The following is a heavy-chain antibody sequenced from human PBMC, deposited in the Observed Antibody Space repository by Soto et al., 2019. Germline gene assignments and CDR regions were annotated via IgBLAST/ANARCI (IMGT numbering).Heavy chain of an antibody. CDR2: ISDSSTSM. Sequence: EVQLVESGGGLVQPGGSLRLSCAASGITFSSYNMNWVRQAPGKWLGCVSYISDSSTSMFYAESVKGRFTISRDKAKNSLYLQMNRLRDADTAVYYCVRGVGYNWFDFWGQGTLVTVSS. J-gene: IGHJ5*01. D-gene: IGHD2-8*01. CDR3: VRGVGYNWFDF. V-gene: IGHV3-48*02. CDR1: GITFSSYN.